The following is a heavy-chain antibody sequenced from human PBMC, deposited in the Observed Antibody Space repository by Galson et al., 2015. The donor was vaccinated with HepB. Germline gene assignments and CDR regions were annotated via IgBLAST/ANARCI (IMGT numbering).Heavy chain of an antibody. Sequence: SVKVSCKASGYTFTSYFIHWVRQAPGQGLEWMGIITPGGGSTNYAQNFQARVTLTRDTSTSTVYMELSSLKSEDTAVYYCARSGSYTGRLLFDNWGQGTLVTVSS. J-gene: IGHJ4*02. CDR1: GYTFTSYF. D-gene: IGHD1-26*01. CDR3: ARSGSYTGRLLFDN. CDR2: ITPGGGST. V-gene: IGHV1-46*01.